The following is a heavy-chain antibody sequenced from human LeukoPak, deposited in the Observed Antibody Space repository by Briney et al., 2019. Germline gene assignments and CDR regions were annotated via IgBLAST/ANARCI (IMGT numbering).Heavy chain of an antibody. CDR1: GHTFTVYY. D-gene: IGHD4-17*01. CDR2: ITLNSGDT. J-gene: IGHJ5*02. Sequence: GASVKVSCKASGHTFTVYYIHWVRQAPGQGLEWMGWITLNSGDTKYAQKFQGRVTMTRDTSISTAYMELSRLRSDDTAVYYCARSTVTTNWFDPWGQGTLVTVSS. CDR3: ARSTVTTNWFDP. V-gene: IGHV1-2*02.